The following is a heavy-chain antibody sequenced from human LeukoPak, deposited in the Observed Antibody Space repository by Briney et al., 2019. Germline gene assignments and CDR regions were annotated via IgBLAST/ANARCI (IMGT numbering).Heavy chain of an antibody. D-gene: IGHD2-2*01. CDR1: GFTFSSYP. V-gene: IGHV3-23*01. CDR2: ISGSGDST. CDR3: AKEEGAPAAGP. J-gene: IGHJ5*02. Sequence: GGSLRLSCSASGFTFSSYPMSWVPQAPGKGLELVPAISGSGDSTYYADAVKCRFTISRHNPKNTLYLQMNSLRAEDTAVYYCAKEEGAPAAGPWGQGTLVTVSS.